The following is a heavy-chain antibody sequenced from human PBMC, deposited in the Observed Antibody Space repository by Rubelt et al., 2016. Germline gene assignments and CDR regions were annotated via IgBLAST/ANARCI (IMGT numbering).Heavy chain of an antibody. CDR2: INSDGSST. CDR3: ARNWELDY. Sequence: INSDGSSTSYADSVKGRFTISRDTSKNTVYLQMGSLRVEDMAVYYCARNWELDYWGQGTLVTVSS. V-gene: IGHV3-64*02. D-gene: IGHD7-27*01. J-gene: IGHJ4*02.